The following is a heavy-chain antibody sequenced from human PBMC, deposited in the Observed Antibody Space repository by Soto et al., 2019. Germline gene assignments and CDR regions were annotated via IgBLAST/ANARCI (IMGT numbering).Heavy chain of an antibody. Sequence: DVQLVESGGGLEQPGGSLRLSYTLSGFIFSYYYVSGVRQAPGKGLEWAGLNRNKPNGGTPQYTTSARGRFILSRDGSTSILYLQTRSLKTDDTAVYEYSRDGQRDVGGALFRNCCYYLDAWGKGTTVTVSS. D-gene: IGHD3-10*01. CDR3: SRDGQRDVGGALFRNCCYYLDA. J-gene: IGHJ6*03. V-gene: IGHV3-49*01. CDR1: GFIFSYYY. CDR2: NRNKPNGGTP.